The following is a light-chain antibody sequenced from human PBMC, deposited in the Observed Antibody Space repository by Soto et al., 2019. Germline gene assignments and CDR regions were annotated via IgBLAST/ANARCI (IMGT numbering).Light chain of an antibody. CDR3: SSYTSSSTSYV. V-gene: IGLV2-14*01. J-gene: IGLJ1*01. CDR2: EVS. CDR1: RSDVGGYNY. Sequence: QSVLTQPASVSGSPGQSITISCTGTRSDVGGYNYVSWYQQHPGKAPKLMIYEVSNRPSGVSNRFSGSKSGNTASLTISGLQAEDEADYYCSSYTSSSTSYVFGTGTKLTVL.